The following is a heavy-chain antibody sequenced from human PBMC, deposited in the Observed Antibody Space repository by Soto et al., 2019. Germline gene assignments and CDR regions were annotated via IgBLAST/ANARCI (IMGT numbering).Heavy chain of an antibody. CDR3: ARPSIGITGGRGYFAS. CDR2: IYYSGMT. Sequence: SETLSLTCTVSGGSVSRTNHYWGWIRQPPGKGLEWIGDIYYSGMTRYNPSLKSRVTISVDTSKDQFSLKLTSVTAADTAVYYCARPSIGITGGRGYFASWGQGTLVTVSS. J-gene: IGHJ4*02. D-gene: IGHD1-20*01. V-gene: IGHV4-39*01. CDR1: GGSVSRTNHY.